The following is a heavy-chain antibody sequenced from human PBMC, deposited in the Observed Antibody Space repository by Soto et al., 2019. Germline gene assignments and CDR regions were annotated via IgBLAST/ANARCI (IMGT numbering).Heavy chain of an antibody. CDR3: ARGTGSSWYLYYYYGMDV. V-gene: IGHV4-34*01. D-gene: IGHD6-13*01. CDR2: INHSGST. CDR1: GGSFSGYY. J-gene: IGHJ6*02. Sequence: KSSETLSLTCAVYGGSFSGYYWSWIRQPPGKGLEWIGEINHSGSTNYNPSLKSRVTISVDTSKNQFSLKLGSVTAADTAVYYCARGTGSSWYLYYYYGMDVWGQGTTVTVSS.